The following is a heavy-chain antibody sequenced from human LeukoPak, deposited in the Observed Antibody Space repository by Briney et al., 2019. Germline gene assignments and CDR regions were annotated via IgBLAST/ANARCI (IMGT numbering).Heavy chain of an antibody. V-gene: IGHV4-31*03. CDR2: IYYSGST. D-gene: IGHD3-16*01. CDR3: ASQNAKTLRSYFDY. Sequence: SQTLPLTCTVSGGSISSGGYYWSWIRQHPGKGLEWIGYIYYSGSTYYNPSLKSRVTISVDTSKNQFSLKLSSVTAADTAVYYCASQNAKTLRSYFDYWGQGTLVTVSS. CDR1: GGSISSGGYY. J-gene: IGHJ4*02.